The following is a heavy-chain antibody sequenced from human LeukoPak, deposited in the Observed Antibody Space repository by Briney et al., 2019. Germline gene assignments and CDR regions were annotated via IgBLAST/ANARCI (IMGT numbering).Heavy chain of an antibody. V-gene: IGHV3-21*01. Sequence: KPGGSLRLSCAASGFTFSSYSMNWVRQAPGKGLEWASSISSSSSYIYYADSVRGRFTISRDNAKNSLYLQMSSLRAEDTAVYYCSRGRGYCSSTSCLNWFDPWGQGTLVTVSS. CDR1: GFTFSSYS. D-gene: IGHD2-2*01. CDR3: SRGRGYCSSTSCLNWFDP. CDR2: ISSSSSYI. J-gene: IGHJ5*02.